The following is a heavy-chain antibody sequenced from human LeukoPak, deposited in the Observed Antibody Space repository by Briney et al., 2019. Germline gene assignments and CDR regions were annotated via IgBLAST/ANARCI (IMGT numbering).Heavy chain of an antibody. CDR1: GFDLNTYE. V-gene: IGHV3-48*03. CDR2: ITISGHTK. Sequence: GGSLTLSCVASGFDLNTYEMNWVRQAPGKGLEWIADITISGHTKNYADSVKGRFTISRDNAGTSLYLQMNSLRVEDTGAYYCARGDPHADLWGQGTLLSVSS. CDR3: ARGDPHADL. J-gene: IGHJ5*02.